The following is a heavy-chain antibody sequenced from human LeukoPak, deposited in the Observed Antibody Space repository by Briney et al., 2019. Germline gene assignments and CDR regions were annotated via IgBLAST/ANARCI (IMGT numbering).Heavy chain of an antibody. D-gene: IGHD3-16*01. CDR1: GGSFSGYY. CDR3: ARGQRGLYFDY. V-gene: IGHV4-34*01. CDR2: INHSGST. Sequence: SETLSLTCAVHGGSFSGYYWSWIRQPPGKGLEWIGEINHSGSTNYNPSLKSRVTISVDTSKNQFSLKLSSVTAADTAVYYCARGQRGLYFDYWGQGTLVTVPS. J-gene: IGHJ4*02.